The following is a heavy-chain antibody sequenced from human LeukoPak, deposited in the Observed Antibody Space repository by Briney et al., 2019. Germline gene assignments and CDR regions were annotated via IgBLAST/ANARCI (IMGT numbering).Heavy chain of an antibody. J-gene: IGHJ3*02. V-gene: IGHV3-48*01. CDR3: AKEGRGGFDI. D-gene: IGHD3-16*01. Sequence: GGSLRLSCAASGFTFSSYSINLVRQAPGKGLEWVSYISSSSSTIYYADSVKGRFTISRDNSKNTLYLQMNSLRAEDTAVYYCAKEGRGGFDIWGQGTMVTVSS. CDR1: GFTFSSYS. CDR2: ISSSSSTI.